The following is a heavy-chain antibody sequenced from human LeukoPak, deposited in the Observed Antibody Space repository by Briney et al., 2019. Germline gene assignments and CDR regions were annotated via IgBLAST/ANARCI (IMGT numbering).Heavy chain of an antibody. V-gene: IGHV3-48*02. Sequence: PGGSLRLSCSASGFTFSTYSMNWVRQAPGKGLEWLSYISWGSNVIYYADSVKGRFTTSRDDAKNSLFLQMNSLTDEDTAVCYCARDPGYSYALDYWGRGTLVTVSS. CDR3: ARDPGYSYALDY. CDR2: ISWGSNVI. D-gene: IGHD5-18*01. CDR1: GFTFSTYS. J-gene: IGHJ4*02.